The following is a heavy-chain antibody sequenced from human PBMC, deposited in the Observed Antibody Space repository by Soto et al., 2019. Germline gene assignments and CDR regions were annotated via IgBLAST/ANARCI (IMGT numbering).Heavy chain of an antibody. J-gene: IGHJ6*03. D-gene: IGHD2-2*01. V-gene: IGHV3-33*01. CDR3: ARVLEDIVVVPAATHGINGTYYYYYYMDV. CDR2: IWYDGSNK. CDR1: GFTFSSYG. Sequence: GGSLRLSCAASGFTFSSYGMHWVRQAPGKGLEWVAVIWYDGSNKYYADSVKGRFTISRDNSKNTLYLQMNSLRAEDTAVYYCARVLEDIVVVPAATHGINGTYYYYYYMDVWGKGTTVTVSS.